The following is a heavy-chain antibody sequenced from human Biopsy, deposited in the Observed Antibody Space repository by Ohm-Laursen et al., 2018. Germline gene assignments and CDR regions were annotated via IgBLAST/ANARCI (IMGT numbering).Heavy chain of an antibody. CDR3: ARVAGGYAYYYGMDV. Sequence: TLSLTCAVSGYSVTNDYYWGWIRQPPGKGLEWIGNIYYDGITYYNPSLKSRVAMSVDTSKNQFSLRLTSMTAADTAVYYCARVAGGYAYYYGMDVWGQGMTVIVSS. V-gene: IGHV4-38-2*01. D-gene: IGHD5-12*01. J-gene: IGHJ6*02. CDR2: IYYDGIT. CDR1: GYSVTNDYY.